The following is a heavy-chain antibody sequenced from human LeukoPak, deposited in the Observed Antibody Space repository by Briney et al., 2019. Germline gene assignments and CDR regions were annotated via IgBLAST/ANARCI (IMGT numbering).Heavy chain of an antibody. CDR1: GFTFRSYG. D-gene: IGHD3-22*01. J-gene: IGHJ6*02. CDR3: AKEDGDSSGLYYYYYGMDV. CDR2: IRYDGTNK. V-gene: IGHV3-30*02. Sequence: GGSLRLSCAASGFTFRSYGMHWVRQAPGKGLEWGAFIRYDGTNKYQADSVKGRFTISRDNSKNTLNLQMNSLRAEDTAVSYCAKEDGDSSGLYYYYYGMDVWGQGTTVTVSS.